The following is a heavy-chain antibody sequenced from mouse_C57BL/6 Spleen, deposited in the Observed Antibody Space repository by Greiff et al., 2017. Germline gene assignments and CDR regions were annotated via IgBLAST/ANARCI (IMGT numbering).Heavy chain of an antibody. CDR1: GYTFTSYG. D-gene: IGHD2-4*01. Sequence: VQLQQSGAELARPGASVKLSCKASGYTFTSYGISWVKQRTGQGLEWIGEIYPRSGNTYYNEKFKGKATLTADKSSSTAYMELRSLTSEDSAVYFCARGGYYDYGSSYYFDYWGQGTTLTVSS. CDR3: ARGGYYDYGSSYYFDY. V-gene: IGHV1-81*01. CDR2: IYPRSGNT. J-gene: IGHJ2*01.